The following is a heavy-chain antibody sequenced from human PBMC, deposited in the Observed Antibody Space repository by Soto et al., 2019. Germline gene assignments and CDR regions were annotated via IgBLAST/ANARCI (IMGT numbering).Heavy chain of an antibody. V-gene: IGHV3-23*01. CDR2: ISGTASCT. Sequence: PGGSLRLSCAGSGFTPTTTPLSWVRQPPGKGLEWVTTISGTASCTYYVDSVKGRFFISRDNAKNTVTLQMNNLTLDDTAVYYCETSFRYFDNWGQGTRVTVSS. CDR3: ETSFRYFDN. D-gene: IGHD3-9*01. CDR1: GFTPTTTP. J-gene: IGHJ4*02.